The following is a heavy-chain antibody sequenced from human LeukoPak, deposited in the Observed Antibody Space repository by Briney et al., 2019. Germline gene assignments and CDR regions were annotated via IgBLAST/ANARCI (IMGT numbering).Heavy chain of an antibody. J-gene: IGHJ6*03. Sequence: GGSLRLSCAASGFTVSSNYMSWVRQAPGKGLEWVSVIYSGGSTYYADSVKGRFTISRDNSKNTLYLQMNSLRAEDTAVYYRARGSGSYRTPYYYMDVWGTGTTVTVSS. V-gene: IGHV3-53*01. CDR3: ARGSGSYRTPYYYMDV. CDR1: GFTVSSNY. CDR2: IYSGGST. D-gene: IGHD3-10*01.